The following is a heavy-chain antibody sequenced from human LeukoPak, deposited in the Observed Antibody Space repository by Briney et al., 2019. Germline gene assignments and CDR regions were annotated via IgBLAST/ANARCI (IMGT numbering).Heavy chain of an antibody. D-gene: IGHD3-10*01. Sequence: SVKVSCKASGGTFSSYAISWVRQAPGQGLEWMGRIIPIFGTANYAQKFQGRATITTDESTSTAYMELSSLRSEDTAVYYCARGGYYGSGSYYKLGENWFDPWGQGTLVTVSS. CDR3: ARGGYYGSGSYYKLGENWFDP. J-gene: IGHJ5*02. CDR2: IIPIFGTA. V-gene: IGHV1-69*05. CDR1: GGTFSSYA.